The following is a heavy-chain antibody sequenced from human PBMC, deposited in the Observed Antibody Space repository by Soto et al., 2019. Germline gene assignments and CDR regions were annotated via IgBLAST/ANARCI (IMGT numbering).Heavy chain of an antibody. J-gene: IGHJ4*02. CDR1: GFTFSSHS. CDR2: ISNNNVDT. CDR3: XKWSGYGAS. V-gene: IGHV3-23*01. Sequence: EVHLLESGGGLVQPGGSLRLSCAASGFTFSSHSMTWVRQAPGKGLEWISGISNNNVDTFYAESVKGRFTISRDNXXXXXXXXXXXXXXXXXXXXXXXKWSGYGASWGQGTLVIVSS. D-gene: IGHD5-18*01.